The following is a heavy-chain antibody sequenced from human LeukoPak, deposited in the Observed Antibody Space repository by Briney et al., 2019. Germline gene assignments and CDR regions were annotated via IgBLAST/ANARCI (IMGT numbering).Heavy chain of an antibody. CDR3: ATRSVGSGWNAKIAY. J-gene: IGHJ4*02. Sequence: SETLSLTCAVYGESFRGYYWTWIRQTPGKGLEWIGEIDHIGRTTYNPSLKSRVTISVDESKNQFSLSLISMIAADTAVYYCATRSVGSGWNAKIAYWGQGTLVTVSS. D-gene: IGHD6-25*01. V-gene: IGHV4-34*01. CDR2: IDHIGRT. CDR1: GESFRGYY.